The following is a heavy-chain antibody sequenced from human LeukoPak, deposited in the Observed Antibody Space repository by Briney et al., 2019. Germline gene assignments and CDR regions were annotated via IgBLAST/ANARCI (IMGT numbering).Heavy chain of an antibody. CDR2: ISAYNGNT. CDR3: ARDRAGPYYMDV. J-gene: IGHJ6*03. V-gene: IGHV1-18*01. Sequence: ASVKVSCKASDYTFTSYGISWVRQAPGQGLEWMGWISAYNGNTNYAQKLQGRVTMTTDTSTSTAYMELRSLRSDDTAVYYCARDRAGPYYMDVWAKGPRSPSP. CDR1: DYTFTSYG.